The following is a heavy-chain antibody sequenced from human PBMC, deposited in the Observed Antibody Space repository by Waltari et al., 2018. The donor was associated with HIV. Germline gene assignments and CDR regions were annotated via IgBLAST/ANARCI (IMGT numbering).Heavy chain of an antibody. CDR2: IKHDGNEK. D-gene: IGHD4-17*01. CDR3: ARGWDYGDNYDY. Sequence: EVVLVESGGGLVQPGGSLRLSCVGSGFTFSHYWMNWVRQAPAKGLEWVATIKHDGNEKYYVDSVKGRFTISRDNAEKSVYLQMNSLTAEDTAVYYCARGWDYGDNYDYWGQGTLVIVSS. CDR1: GFTFSHYW. J-gene: IGHJ4*02. V-gene: IGHV3-7*01.